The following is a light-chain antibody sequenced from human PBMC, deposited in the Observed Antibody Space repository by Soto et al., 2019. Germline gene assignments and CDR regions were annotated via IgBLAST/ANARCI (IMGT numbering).Light chain of an antibody. CDR3: QQYNNWPPIT. Sequence: EIVMTLSPATLSVSPGERATLSCGASQSVSNNLAWYQQRPGQGPRLIIYGASTRAAGIPVRFSGSGSGTEFTLTISSLQSEDFAVYYCQQYNNWPPITFGQGTRLEIK. CDR2: GAS. CDR1: QSVSNN. V-gene: IGKV3-15*01. J-gene: IGKJ5*01.